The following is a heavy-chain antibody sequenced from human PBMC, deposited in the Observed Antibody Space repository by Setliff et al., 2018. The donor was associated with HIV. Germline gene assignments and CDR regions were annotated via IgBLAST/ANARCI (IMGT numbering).Heavy chain of an antibody. CDR3: ARGDHRIIAAAGSGWFDP. CDR1: GGSISSGNYY. J-gene: IGHJ5*02. Sequence: PSETLSLTCTVSGGSISSGNYYWSWIRQPAGKGLEWIGRLYISGSTNYNPSLKSRVTISVDTSNNQFFLKLTSVTAADTAAYYCARGDHRIIAAAGSGWFDPWGQGTLVTVSS. CDR2: LYISGST. V-gene: IGHV4-61*02. D-gene: IGHD6-13*01.